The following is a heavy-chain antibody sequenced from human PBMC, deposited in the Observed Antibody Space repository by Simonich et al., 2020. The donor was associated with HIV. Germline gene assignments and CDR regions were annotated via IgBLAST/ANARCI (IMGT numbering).Heavy chain of an antibody. Sequence: QVQLQQWGAGLLKPSETLSLTCAVYGGSFSGYYWSWIRQSPGKGLEWIGEINHSGSTNYNPSLKSRVTVSVDTSKSQFSLKLRSVTAADTAVYYCARLTAAGGSNQLDYWGQGTLVTVSS. CDR2: INHSGST. V-gene: IGHV4-34*01. D-gene: IGHD6-13*01. J-gene: IGHJ4*02. CDR3: ARLTAAGGSNQLDY. CDR1: GGSFSGYY.